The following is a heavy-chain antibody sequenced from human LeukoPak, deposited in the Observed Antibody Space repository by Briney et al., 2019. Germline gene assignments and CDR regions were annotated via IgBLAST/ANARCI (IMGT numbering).Heavy chain of an antibody. V-gene: IGHV3-23*01. CDR1: GFTFSSYA. D-gene: IGHD1-26*01. Sequence: PGGSLRLSCAASGFTFSSYAMSWVRQAPGKGLEWVSAISGSGGSTYYADSVKGRFTISRDNAKNTLYLHMNSLRAEDTAIYYCAKYGPQDSGSSHFDYWGQGALVTVSS. J-gene: IGHJ4*02. CDR3: AKYGPQDSGSSHFDY. CDR2: ISGSGGST.